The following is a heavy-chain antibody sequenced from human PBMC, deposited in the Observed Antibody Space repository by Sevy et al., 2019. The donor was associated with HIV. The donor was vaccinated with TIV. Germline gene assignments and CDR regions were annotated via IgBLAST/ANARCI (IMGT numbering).Heavy chain of an antibody. CDR1: GFTFSSYA. J-gene: IGHJ3*02. CDR3: AKTSRVVGATSAFDI. D-gene: IGHD1-26*01. V-gene: IGHV3-23*01. CDR2: ISGSGGST. Sequence: GGSLRLSCAASGFTFSSYAMSWFRQAPGKGLEWVSAISGSGGSTYYADSVKGRFTISRDNSKNTLYLQMNSLRAEDTAVYYCAKTSRVVGATSAFDIWGQGTMVTVSS.